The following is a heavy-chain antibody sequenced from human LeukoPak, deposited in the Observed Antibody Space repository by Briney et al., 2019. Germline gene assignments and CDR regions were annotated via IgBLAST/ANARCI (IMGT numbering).Heavy chain of an antibody. CDR2: ISYDGSNK. D-gene: IGHD4-17*01. J-gene: IGHJ4*02. CDR3: ARVFSPPNGDLRTPFDY. V-gene: IGHV3-30*03. CDR1: GFTFSSYG. Sequence: PGRSLRLSCAASGFTFSSYGMHWVRQAPGKGLEWVAVISYDGSNKYYADSVKGRFTISRDNSKNTLYLQMNSLRAEDTAVYYCARVFSPPNGDLRTPFDYWGQGTLVTVSS.